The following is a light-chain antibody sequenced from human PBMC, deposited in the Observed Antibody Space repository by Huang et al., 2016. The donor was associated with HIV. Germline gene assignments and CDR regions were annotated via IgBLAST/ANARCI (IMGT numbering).Light chain of an antibody. CDR1: QSVSSN. CDR2: GAS. V-gene: IGKV3-15*01. J-gene: IGKJ5*01. Sequence: EIVMTQSPVTLSVSPGERAPLSCRASQSVSSNLAWYQQKPGQAPRLLIYGASTRATGVPARFSGSGSGTELTLTISSLQSEDFALYYCQQYNNWPPITFGQGTRLEIK. CDR3: QQYNNWPPIT.